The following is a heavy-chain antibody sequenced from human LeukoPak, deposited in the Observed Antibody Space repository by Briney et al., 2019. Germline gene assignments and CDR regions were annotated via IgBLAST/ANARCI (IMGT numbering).Heavy chain of an antibody. CDR3: ARDSAGTPYYYYYGMDV. Sequence: SETLSLTCTVSGGSISSYYWSWIRQPPGKGLEWIGYIYYSGSTNYNPSLKSRVTISVDTSKHQFSLKLSSVTAADTAVYFCARDSAGTPYYYYYGMDVWGQGTTVTVSS. CDR2: IYYSGST. V-gene: IGHV4-59*01. CDR1: GGSISSYY. J-gene: IGHJ6*02. D-gene: IGHD6-19*01.